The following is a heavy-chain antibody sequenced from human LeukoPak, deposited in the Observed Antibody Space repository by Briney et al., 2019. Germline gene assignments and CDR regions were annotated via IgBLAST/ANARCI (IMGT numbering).Heavy chain of an antibody. CDR2: INHSGST. V-gene: IGHV4-34*01. CDR1: GGSFSGYY. D-gene: IGHD2-2*01. CDR3: ARGDRNFSSTSCYQFDY. J-gene: IGHJ4*02. Sequence: SETLSLTCAVYGGSFSGYYWSWIRQPPGKGLEWIGEINHSGSTNYNPSLKSRVTISVDTSKNQLSLKLSSVAAADTAVYYCARGDRNFSSTSCYQFDYWGQGTLVTVSS.